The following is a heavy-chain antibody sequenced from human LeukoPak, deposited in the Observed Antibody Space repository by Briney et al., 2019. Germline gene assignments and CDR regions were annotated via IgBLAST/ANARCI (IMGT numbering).Heavy chain of an antibody. Sequence: SETLSLTCAVYGGSFSVYYWSWIRQPPGKGLEWIGETSHRGSTNYDPSLKSRVTISVDTSKNQFSLKLSSVTAADTAVYYCARGGNGWYFDLWGRGTLVTVSS. V-gene: IGHV4-34*01. D-gene: IGHD1-14*01. CDR3: ARGGNGWYFDL. J-gene: IGHJ2*01. CDR2: TSHRGST. CDR1: GGSFSVYY.